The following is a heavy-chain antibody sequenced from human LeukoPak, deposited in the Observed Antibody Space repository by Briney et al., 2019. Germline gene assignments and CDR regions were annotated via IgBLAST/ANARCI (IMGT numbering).Heavy chain of an antibody. CDR1: GFTFSTYG. Sequence: GGSLRLSCVASGFTFSTYGIHWVRQAPGKGLEWVAFIRYDGANKWYADSVKGRFTISRDNSKNTLYLKMNSLRIEDTAVYHCAKDRDYGDYPSAYYYYMDVWGKGTTVTVSS. V-gene: IGHV3-30*02. CDR3: AKDRDYGDYPSAYYYYMDV. CDR2: IRYDGANK. D-gene: IGHD4-17*01. J-gene: IGHJ6*03.